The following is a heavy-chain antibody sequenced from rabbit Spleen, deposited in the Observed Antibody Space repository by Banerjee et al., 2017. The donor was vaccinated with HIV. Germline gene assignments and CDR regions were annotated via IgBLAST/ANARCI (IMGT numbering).Heavy chain of an antibody. D-gene: IGHD1-1*01. CDR1: GFSFSDRDV. CDR2: INAATGKP. CDR3: ARDTSSSFSSYGMDL. V-gene: IGHV1S45*01. Sequence: QQQLVESGGGLVQPEGSLTLTCKASGFSFSDRDVMCWVRQAPGKGLEWIACINAATGKPVYATWAKGRFTISRTSSTTVTLQMTSLTVADTATYFCARDTSSSFSSYGMDLWGPGTLVTVS. J-gene: IGHJ6*01.